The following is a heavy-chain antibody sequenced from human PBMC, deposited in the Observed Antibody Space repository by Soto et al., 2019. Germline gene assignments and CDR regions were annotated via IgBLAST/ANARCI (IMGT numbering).Heavy chain of an antibody. CDR3: ARDGYGSCYGAFDI. Sequence: SETVSLTCTVSVGSISRGDYYWSWIRQPPRKGLEWIGYIYYSGSTYYNPSLKSRVTISVDTSKNQFSLKLSSVTAADTAVYYCARDGYGSCYGAFDIWGQGTMVTVSS. CDR1: VGSISRGDYY. J-gene: IGHJ3*02. D-gene: IGHD3-10*01. V-gene: IGHV4-30-4*01. CDR2: IYYSGST.